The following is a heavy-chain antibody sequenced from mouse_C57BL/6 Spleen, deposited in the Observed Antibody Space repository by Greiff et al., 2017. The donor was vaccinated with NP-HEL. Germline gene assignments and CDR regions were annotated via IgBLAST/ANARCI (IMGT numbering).Heavy chain of an antibody. J-gene: IGHJ2*01. D-gene: IGHD1-1*02. CDR1: GYTFTSYW. V-gene: IGHV1-64*01. CDR2: IHPNSGST. Sequence: QVQLQQPGAELVKPGASVKLSCKASGYTFTSYWMHWVKQRPGQGLEWIGMIHPNSGSTNYNEKFKSKATLTVDKSSSTAYMQLSSLTSEDSALYYCARTGDYFDYWGQGTTLTVSS. CDR3: ARTGDYFDY.